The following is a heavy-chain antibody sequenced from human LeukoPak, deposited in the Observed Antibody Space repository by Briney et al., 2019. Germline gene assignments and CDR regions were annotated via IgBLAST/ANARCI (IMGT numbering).Heavy chain of an antibody. CDR1: GGSINSYY. D-gene: IGHD6-13*01. Sequence: SETLSLTCTVSGGSINSYYWSWIRQPPGKGLEWIGYIYYSGSTNYNPSLKSRVTISVDTSKNQFSLKLSSVTAADTAVYYCARYSSSWQNYYYYYMDVWGKGTTVTVSS. V-gene: IGHV4-59*12. CDR2: IYYSGST. CDR3: ARYSSSWQNYYYYYMDV. J-gene: IGHJ6*03.